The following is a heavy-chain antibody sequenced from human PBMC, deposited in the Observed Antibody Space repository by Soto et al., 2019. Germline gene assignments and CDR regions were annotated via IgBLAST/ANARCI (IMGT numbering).Heavy chain of an antibody. CDR3: ARERYCSSTSCYNKRYYYYYYMDV. V-gene: IGHV4-34*01. J-gene: IGHJ6*03. Sequence: SETLSLTCAVYGGSFSGYYWSWIRQPPGKGLEWIGEINHSGSTNYNPSLKSRVTISVDTSKNQLSLKLSSVTAADTAVYYCARERYCSSTSCYNKRYYYYYYMDVWGKGTTVTVSS. D-gene: IGHD2-2*02. CDR2: INHSGST. CDR1: GGSFSGYY.